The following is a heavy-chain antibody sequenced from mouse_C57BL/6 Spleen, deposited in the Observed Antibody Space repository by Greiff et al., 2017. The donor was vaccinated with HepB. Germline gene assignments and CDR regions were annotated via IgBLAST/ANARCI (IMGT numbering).Heavy chain of an antibody. CDR1: GYTFTSYW. D-gene: IGHD3-2*02. J-gene: IGHJ2*01. V-gene: IGHV1-69*01. CDR2: IDPSDSYT. Sequence: QVQLQQPGAELVMPGASVKLSCKASGYTFTSYWMHWVKQRPGQGLEWIGEIDPSDSYTNYNQKFKGKSTLTVDKSSSTAYMQLSSLTSEDSAVYYCARGVGSGFFFDYWGQGTTLTVSS. CDR3: ARGVGSGFFFDY.